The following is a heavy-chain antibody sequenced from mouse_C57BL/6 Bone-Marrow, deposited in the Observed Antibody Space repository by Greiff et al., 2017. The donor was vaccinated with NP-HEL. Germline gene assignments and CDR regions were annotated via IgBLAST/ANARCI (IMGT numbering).Heavy chain of an antibody. CDR1: GFTFTDYY. CDR3: VLQYYYAMDY. Sequence: VHVKQSGPVLVKPGPSVKISCKASGFTFTDYYMHWVKQSHGKSLEWIGLVYPYNGGTSYNQKFKGKATLTVDTSSSTAYMELNSLTSEDSAVYYCVLQYYYAMDYWGQGTSVTVSS. D-gene: IGHD2-1*01. CDR2: VYPYNGGT. J-gene: IGHJ4*01. V-gene: IGHV1-36*01.